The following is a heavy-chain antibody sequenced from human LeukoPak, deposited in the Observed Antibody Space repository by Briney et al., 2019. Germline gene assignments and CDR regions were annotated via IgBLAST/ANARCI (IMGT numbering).Heavy chain of an antibody. V-gene: IGHV5-51*01. CDR1: GYSFTSYW. J-gene: IGHJ3*02. D-gene: IGHD3-22*01. Sequence: GEYLKISCKGSGYSFTSYWIGWVRQMPGKGLEWMGIIYPGDSDTRYSPSFQGQVTISADKSISTAYLQWSSLKASDTAMYYCARNHYYDSSGYYPHAFDIWGQGTMVTVSS. CDR3: ARNHYYDSSGYYPHAFDI. CDR2: IYPGDSDT.